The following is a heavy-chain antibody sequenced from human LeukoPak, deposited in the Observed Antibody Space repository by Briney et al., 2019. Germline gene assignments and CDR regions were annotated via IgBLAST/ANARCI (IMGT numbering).Heavy chain of an antibody. CDR3: ARDMAAAGS. V-gene: IGHV3-30*03. CDR2: ISNDGNIK. Sequence: PGKSLRLSCAASGFSFSSYGMHWVRQAPGKGLEWVAVISNDGNIKYYADSVKGRFTISRHNSKNTLYLEMNSLRAEDTAVYYCARDMAAAGSWGQGTLVTVSS. D-gene: IGHD6-13*01. CDR1: GFSFSSYG. J-gene: IGHJ5*02.